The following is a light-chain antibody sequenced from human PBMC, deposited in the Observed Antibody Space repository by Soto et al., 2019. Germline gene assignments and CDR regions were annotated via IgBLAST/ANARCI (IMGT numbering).Light chain of an antibody. V-gene: IGKV1-39*01. CDR2: AAS. Sequence: DIQMTQSPSSLSASVGDRVTITCRASQSISNNLNWYQQKPGKAPRLLIYAASSLQSGVPSGFSGSGSGTDLTLVINSLQPEDFTTYYCQQSYRTPLTFGGGTKVEIK. CDR1: QSISNN. J-gene: IGKJ4*01. CDR3: QQSYRTPLT.